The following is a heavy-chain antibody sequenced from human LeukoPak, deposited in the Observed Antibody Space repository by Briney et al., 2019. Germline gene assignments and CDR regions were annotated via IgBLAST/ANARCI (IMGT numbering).Heavy chain of an antibody. Sequence: SETLSLTCAVYGGSFSGYYWSWIRHPPGKGLEWIGEINHSGSTNYNPSLKSRVTISVDTSKNQFSLKLSSVTAADTAVYYCARGVLWFGDYWGQGTLVTVSS. CDR3: ARGVLWFGDY. CDR1: GGSFSGYY. J-gene: IGHJ4*02. CDR2: INHSGST. D-gene: IGHD3-10*01. V-gene: IGHV4-34*01.